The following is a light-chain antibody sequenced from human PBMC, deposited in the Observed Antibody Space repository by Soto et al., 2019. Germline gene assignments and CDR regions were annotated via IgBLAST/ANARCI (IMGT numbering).Light chain of an antibody. CDR2: DAS. CDR1: QVISTS. Sequence: IQLSQSRSFLSPSIGESVTITCRASQVISTSLAWYQVKPGKPPKLLIYDASTLQSGVPSRFSGTASGTDFTLTINSLQHEDFATYYCQQFNNWPVTFGHGTKVDIK. CDR3: QQFNNWPVT. V-gene: IGKV1D-13*01. J-gene: IGKJ3*01.